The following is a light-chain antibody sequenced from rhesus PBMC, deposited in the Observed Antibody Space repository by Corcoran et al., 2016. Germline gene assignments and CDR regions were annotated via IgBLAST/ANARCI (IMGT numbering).Light chain of an antibody. Sequence: DIQMTQSPSSLSASVGDTVTITCRASQSISSWLAWYQQKPGKAPMLLIYKASSLQSGVPSRFSGNGSGTDFTLTISSLQSEDFATYYCQQYSSSPLTFGGGTKVELK. CDR2: KAS. CDR1: QSISSW. J-gene: IGKJ4*01. V-gene: IGKV1-22*01. CDR3: QQYSSSPLT.